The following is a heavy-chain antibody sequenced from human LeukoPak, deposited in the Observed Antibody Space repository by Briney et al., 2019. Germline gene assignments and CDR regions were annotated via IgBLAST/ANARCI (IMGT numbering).Heavy chain of an antibody. CDR2: ISWNSGSI. V-gene: IGHV3-9*03. Sequence: GGSLRLSCAASGFTFDDYAMHWVRQAPGKGLEWVPGISWNSGSIGYADSVKGRFTISRDNAKNSLYLQMNSLRAEDMALYYCAKTDGDYAYFDYWGQGTLVTVSS. CDR1: GFTFDDYA. J-gene: IGHJ4*02. D-gene: IGHD4-17*01. CDR3: AKTDGDYAYFDY.